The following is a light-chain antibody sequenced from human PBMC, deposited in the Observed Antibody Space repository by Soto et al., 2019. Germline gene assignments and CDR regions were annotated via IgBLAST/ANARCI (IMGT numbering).Light chain of an antibody. CDR3: SAYVGSNNLV. CDR1: SSDVGGYNY. V-gene: IGLV2-8*01. Sequence: QSALTQPPSASGSPGQSVTISCTGTSSDVGGYNYVSWYQQHPGKAPKLMIYEVSKRPSGVPDRFSGSKSGNTASLTVSGLQGEDEGDYYCSAYVGSNNLVFGGGTKLTVL. J-gene: IGLJ2*01. CDR2: EVS.